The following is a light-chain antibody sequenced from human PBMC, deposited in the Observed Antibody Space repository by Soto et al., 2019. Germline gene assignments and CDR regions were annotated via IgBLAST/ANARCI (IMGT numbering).Light chain of an antibody. CDR1: SSDVGAYNF. V-gene: IGLV2-11*01. CDR2: DVS. CDR3: CSYAGSYNYV. Sequence: QSVLTQPRSVSGSPGQSVTISCTGTSSDVGAYNFVSWYQQQPGKAPKVMIYDVSKRPSGVPGRFSGSKSGNTASLTISGLQPEDEADYYCCSYAGSYNYVFGSGTKVTVL. J-gene: IGLJ1*01.